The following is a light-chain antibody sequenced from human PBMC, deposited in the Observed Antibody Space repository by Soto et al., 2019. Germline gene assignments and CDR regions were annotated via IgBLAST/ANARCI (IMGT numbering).Light chain of an antibody. J-gene: IGKJ1*01. CDR1: QSVSTT. Sequence: IEMTQSPATLSVSPGESATLSCRASQSVSTTLAWYQQKPGQAPRLLIYGASTRATGVPARFSGSGSGTEFTLTISNLQSEDFAVYYCQLYNSWPPLWAFGHGTKVDIK. V-gene: IGKV3-15*01. CDR2: GAS. CDR3: QLYNSWPPLWA.